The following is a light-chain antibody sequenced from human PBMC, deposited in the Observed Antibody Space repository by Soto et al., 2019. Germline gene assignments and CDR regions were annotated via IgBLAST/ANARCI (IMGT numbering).Light chain of an antibody. CDR2: DAS. CDR1: QNINNNY. Sequence: EDVLTQSPGTLSLSPGGRATLSCRASQNINNNYLAWYQHKPGQAPRLLIYDASLRATGVPDRFSGSGSGTDFTLTITRLEPDDSAVYYCQQHGISHITFGQGTRLAIK. CDR3: QQHGISHIT. V-gene: IGKV3-20*01. J-gene: IGKJ5*01.